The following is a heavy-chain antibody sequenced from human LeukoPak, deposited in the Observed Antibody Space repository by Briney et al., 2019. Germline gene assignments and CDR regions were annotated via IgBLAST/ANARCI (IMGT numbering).Heavy chain of an antibody. D-gene: IGHD1-26*01. Sequence: KTGESLKISCEGSGFTFSNYWIGWVRQMPGKGLEWMGTVHPGRSETRYSPAFQGHVTISADKSTNTAHLQWSSLKASDTAIYYCARRLEWELPVPTQYFDYWGQGTLVIVSS. J-gene: IGHJ4*02. CDR2: VHPGRSET. CDR1: GFTFSNYW. CDR3: ARRLEWELPVPTQYFDY. V-gene: IGHV5-51*01.